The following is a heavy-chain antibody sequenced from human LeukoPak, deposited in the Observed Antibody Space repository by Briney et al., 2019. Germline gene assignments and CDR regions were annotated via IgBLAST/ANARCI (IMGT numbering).Heavy chain of an antibody. J-gene: IGHJ4*02. CDR3: ARGARRVLRQQLVRDLDY. CDR1: GYTFTGYY. Sequence: ASVKVSCKASGYTFTGYYMHWVRQAPGQGLEWMGWINPNSGGTNYAQKFQGWVTMTRDTSISTAYMELSRLRSDDTAVYYCARGARRVLRQQLVRDLDYWGQGTLVTVSS. CDR2: INPNSGGT. D-gene: IGHD6-13*01. V-gene: IGHV1-2*04.